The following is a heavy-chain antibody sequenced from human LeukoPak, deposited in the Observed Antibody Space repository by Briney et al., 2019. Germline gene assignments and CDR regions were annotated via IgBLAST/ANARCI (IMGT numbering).Heavy chain of an antibody. D-gene: IGHD3-10*01. CDR2: IDHSGST. CDR1: GGSFSGYY. Sequence: SETLSLTCAVYGGSFSGYYWSWIRQPPGKGLEWIGEIDHSGSTNYNPSLKSRVTISVDTSKNQFSLKLSSVTAADTAVYYCARVTPLWFGDNWGQGTMVTVSS. J-gene: IGHJ3*02. CDR3: ARVTPLWFGDN. V-gene: IGHV4-34*01.